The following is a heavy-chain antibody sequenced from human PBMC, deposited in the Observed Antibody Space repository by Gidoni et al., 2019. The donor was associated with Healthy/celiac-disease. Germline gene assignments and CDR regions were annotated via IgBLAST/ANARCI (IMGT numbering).Heavy chain of an antibody. Sequence: EVQLVQSGAEVKKPGESLKISCKGSGYSFTSYWIDWVRQMPGKGLEWMGIIYPGDSDTRYSPSFQGQVTISADKCISTAYLQWSSLKASDTAMYYCARHSQAVAGTGGFDYWGQGTLVTVSS. D-gene: IGHD6-19*01. J-gene: IGHJ4*02. V-gene: IGHV5-51*01. CDR3: ARHSQAVAGTGGFDY. CDR2: IYPGDSDT. CDR1: GYSFTSYW.